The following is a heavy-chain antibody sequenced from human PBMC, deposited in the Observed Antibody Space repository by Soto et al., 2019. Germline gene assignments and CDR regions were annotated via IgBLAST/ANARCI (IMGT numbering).Heavy chain of an antibody. CDR1: GGSISSYY. CDR3: AREGIAVAGKGFDY. D-gene: IGHD6-19*01. Sequence: PSETLSLTCTVSGGSISSYYWSWIRQPAGKGLEWIGRIYTSGSTNYNPSLKSRVTMSVDTSKNQSSLKLSSVTAADTAVYYCAREGIAVAGKGFDYWGQGTLVTVSS. V-gene: IGHV4-4*07. J-gene: IGHJ4*02. CDR2: IYTSGST.